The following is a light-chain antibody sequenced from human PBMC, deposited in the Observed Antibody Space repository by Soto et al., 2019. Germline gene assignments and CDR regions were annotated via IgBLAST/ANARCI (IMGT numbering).Light chain of an antibody. J-gene: IGLJ2*01. CDR1: SSNIGAGYD. CDR2: GNT. V-gene: IGLV1-40*01. Sequence: QPVLTQPPSVSGAPGQRVTISCTGSSSNIGAGYDVHWYQRLPGTAPKLLIYGNTNRPSGVPDRFSGSKSGTSASLAITGLQAEDEAAYYCQSYDFSLSVVVFGGGTQLTVL. CDR3: QSYDFSLSVVV.